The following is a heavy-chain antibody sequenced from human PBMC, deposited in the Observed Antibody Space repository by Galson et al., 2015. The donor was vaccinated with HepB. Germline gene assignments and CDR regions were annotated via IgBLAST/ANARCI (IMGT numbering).Heavy chain of an antibody. J-gene: IGHJ3*02. V-gene: IGHV3-11*05. CDR1: GFTFSGYY. CDR3: AREGTRLWFGELSTPLNDAFDI. Sequence: SLRLSCAASGFTFSGYYMSWIRQAPGKGLEWVSYISSSSSYTNYADSVKGRFTISRDNAKNSLYLQMNSLRAEDTAVYYCAREGTRLWFGELSTPLNDAFDIWGQGTMVTVSS. CDR2: ISSSSSYT. D-gene: IGHD3-10*01.